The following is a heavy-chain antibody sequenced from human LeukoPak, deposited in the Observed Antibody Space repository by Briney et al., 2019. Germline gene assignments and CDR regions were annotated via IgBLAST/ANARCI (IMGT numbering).Heavy chain of an antibody. J-gene: IGHJ5*02. CDR3: ASAFYSGSS. CDR2: ISSSSSTI. V-gene: IGHV3-48*04. D-gene: IGHD1-26*01. CDR1: GFTFSSYS. Sequence: GGSLRLSCAASGFTFSSYSMNWVRQAPGKGLEWVSYISSSSSTIYYADSVKGRFTISRDNAKNSLYLQMNSLRAEDTAVYYCASAFYSGSSWGQGTLVTVSS.